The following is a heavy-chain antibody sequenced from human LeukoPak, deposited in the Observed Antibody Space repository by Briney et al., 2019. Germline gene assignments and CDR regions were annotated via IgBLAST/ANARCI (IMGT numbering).Heavy chain of an antibody. CDR3: SRVYSSSFDYYYYGMDV. J-gene: IGHJ6*02. D-gene: IGHD6-6*01. V-gene: IGHV3-49*04. Sequence: PGRSLRLSCTASGLTFGDHVMSWVRQAPGKGLGWVGLIRSNSYGGTTEYAASVKGRFSISRDDSKSIAYLQMNSLKTEDTGVYYCSRVYSSSFDYYYYGMDVWGQGTTVTVSS. CDR1: GLTFGDHV. CDR2: IRSNSYGGTT.